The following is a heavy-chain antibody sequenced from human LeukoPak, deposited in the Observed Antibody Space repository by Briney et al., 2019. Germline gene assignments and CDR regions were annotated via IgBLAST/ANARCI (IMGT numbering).Heavy chain of an antibody. V-gene: IGHV3-23*01. CDR1: GFTFSSYA. J-gene: IGHJ4*02. Sequence: GGSLRLSCAASGFTFSSYAMSWVRQALGKGLEWVSGLSGSGNSAAYADSVKGRFTISRDNSKNTLYLQMNNLRADDTAVYYCATKKPPASLDYWGQGTLVTVSS. CDR3: ATKKPPASLDY. CDR2: LSGSGNSA.